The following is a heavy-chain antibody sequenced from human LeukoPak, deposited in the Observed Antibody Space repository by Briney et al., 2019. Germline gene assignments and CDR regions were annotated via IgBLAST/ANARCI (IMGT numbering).Heavy chain of an antibody. CDR2: IKSNTDGGIT. Sequence: PGGSLRLSCAASGFTFSNAWMSWVRQAPGKGLEWVGRIKSNTDGGITDYAAPVKGRFTISRDDSKNTLYLQMNSLRAEDTAVYYCARSEWFYWGQGSLVTVSS. J-gene: IGHJ4*02. D-gene: IGHD3-3*01. CDR1: GFTFSNAW. CDR3: ARSEWFY. V-gene: IGHV3-15*01.